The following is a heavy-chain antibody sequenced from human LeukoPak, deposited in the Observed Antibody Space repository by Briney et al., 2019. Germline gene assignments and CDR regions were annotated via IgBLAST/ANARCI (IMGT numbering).Heavy chain of an antibody. D-gene: IGHD3-3*01. CDR3: AKGTRITIFGVVPDDAFDI. Sequence: PGGSLRLSCAASGFTFSSYGMHWVRQAPGKGLEWVAFIRYDGSNKYYADSVKGRFTISRDNSKNTLYLQMNSLRAEDTAVYYYAKGTRITIFGVVPDDAFDIWGQGTMVTVSS. CDR1: GFTFSSYG. V-gene: IGHV3-30*02. CDR2: IRYDGSNK. J-gene: IGHJ3*02.